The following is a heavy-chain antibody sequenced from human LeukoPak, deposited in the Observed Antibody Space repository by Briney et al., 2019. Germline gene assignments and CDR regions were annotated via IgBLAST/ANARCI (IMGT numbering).Heavy chain of an antibody. CDR1: GFTFSSYS. J-gene: IGHJ4*02. D-gene: IGHD3-16*01. CDR3: ARVSDDYVWGSNNFDY. V-gene: IGHV3-48*01. CDR2: ISSSSSTI. Sequence: PGGSLRLSCAASGFTFSSYSMNWVRQAPGKGLEWVSYISSSSSTIYYADSAKGRFTISRDNAKNSLYLQMNSLRAEDTAVYYCARVSDDYVWGSNNFDYWGQGTLVPVSS.